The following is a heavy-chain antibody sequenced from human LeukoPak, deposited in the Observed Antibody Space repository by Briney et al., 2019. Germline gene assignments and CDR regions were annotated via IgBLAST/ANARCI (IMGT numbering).Heavy chain of an antibody. J-gene: IGHJ4*02. CDR1: GFTFSSYS. V-gene: IGHV3-21*04. CDR3: SKHGYSSGWPQVPCDY. Sequence: AGGSLRLSCAASGFTFSSYSMNWVRQAPGKGLEWVSSISSSSYIYYADSVKGRFTISRDNAKNSLYLQMNSLRAEDTAVYYCSKHGYSSGWPQVPCDYWGQGTLVTVSS. D-gene: IGHD6-19*01. CDR2: ISSSSYI.